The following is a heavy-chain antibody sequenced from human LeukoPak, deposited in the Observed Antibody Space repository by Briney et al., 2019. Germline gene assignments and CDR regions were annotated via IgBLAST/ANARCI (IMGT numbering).Heavy chain of an antibody. D-gene: IGHD3-22*01. J-gene: IGHJ4*02. CDR1: GFTVITND. Sequence: GGSLRLSCAASGFTVITNDMTWVRQAPGKGLEWVSVIYSGGSTYYADSVKGRFTISRDNSKNTLYLQMNSLRAEDTAVYYCARHTPRPYYYDSSGYRPDFDYWGQGTLVTVSS. CDR2: IYSGGST. V-gene: IGHV3-53*01. CDR3: ARHTPRPYYYDSSGYRPDFDY.